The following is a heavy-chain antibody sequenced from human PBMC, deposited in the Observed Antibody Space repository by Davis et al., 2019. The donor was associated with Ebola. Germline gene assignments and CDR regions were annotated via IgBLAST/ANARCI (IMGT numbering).Heavy chain of an antibody. CDR3: ARDSSPGYYYYGMDV. CDR2: IIPILGIA. V-gene: IGHV1-69*04. CDR1: GGTFSSYA. J-gene: IGHJ6*02. D-gene: IGHD6-6*01. Sequence: SVKVSCKASGGTFSSYAISWVRQAPGQGLEWMGRIIPILGIANYAQKFQGRVTITADKSTSTAYMELSSLRSEDTAVYYCARDSSPGYYYYGMDVWSQGTTVTVSS.